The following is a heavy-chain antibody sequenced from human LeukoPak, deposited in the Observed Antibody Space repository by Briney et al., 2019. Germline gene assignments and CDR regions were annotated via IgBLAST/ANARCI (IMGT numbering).Heavy chain of an antibody. CDR3: ARGLLPQWEVPPLDY. V-gene: IGHV3-23*01. D-gene: IGHD1-26*01. J-gene: IGHJ4*02. CDR2: ISTSGSGT. Sequence: SGGSLRLSCAASGFTFSNYAMSWVRQAPGKGLAWASGISTSGSGTYYADSVKGRFTIYRDNSKNTLYLQMNSLRAEDTAVYYCARGLLPQWEVPPLDYWGQGTLVTVSS. CDR1: GFTFSNYA.